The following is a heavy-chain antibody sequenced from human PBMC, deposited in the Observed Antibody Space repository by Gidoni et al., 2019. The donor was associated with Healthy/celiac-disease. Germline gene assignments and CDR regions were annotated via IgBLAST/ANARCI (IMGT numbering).Heavy chain of an antibody. Sequence: QVQLVQSGAEVKQPGSSVNVSCKASGGTFSSYAIRWVRKATGQGLAWMGGIIPRFGTANYAQKFQGRVTITADESTSTAYMELSSLRSEDTAVYYCASRGHYDSSGYYYYYYGMDVWGQGTTVTVSS. CDR3: ASRGHYDSSGYYYYYYGMDV. J-gene: IGHJ6*02. D-gene: IGHD3-22*01. CDR2: IIPRFGTA. V-gene: IGHV1-69*01. CDR1: GGTFSSYA.